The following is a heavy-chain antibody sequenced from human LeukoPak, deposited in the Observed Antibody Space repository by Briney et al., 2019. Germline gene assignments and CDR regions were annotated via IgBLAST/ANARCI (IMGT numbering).Heavy chain of an antibody. J-gene: IGHJ6*04. Sequence: GGSLRLSCAASGFTVSSNYMSWVRQAPGKGLEWVSVIYSGGSTYYADSVKGRFTISRDNSKNTLYLQMNSLRAEDTAVYYCARGKLLWFGEGYGMDVWGKGTTVTVSS. CDR1: GFTVSSNY. CDR2: IYSGGST. D-gene: IGHD3-10*01. CDR3: ARGKLLWFGEGYGMDV. V-gene: IGHV3-53*01.